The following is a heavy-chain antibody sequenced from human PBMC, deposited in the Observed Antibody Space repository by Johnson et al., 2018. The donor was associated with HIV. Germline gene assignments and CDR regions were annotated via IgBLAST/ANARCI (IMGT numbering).Heavy chain of an antibody. D-gene: IGHD1-14*01. Sequence: QVQLVESGGGVVQPGRSLRLSCAASGFTFSSYAMHWVRQAPGKGLEWVAVISYDGSNKYYADSVKGRFTISRDNAKNTLYLQMNSLRAEDTAVYYCAKDLSTGWGAFYIWGQGTMVTVSS. V-gene: IGHV3-30-3*01. CDR3: AKDLSTGWGAFYI. CDR1: GFTFSSYA. J-gene: IGHJ3*02. CDR2: ISYDGSNK.